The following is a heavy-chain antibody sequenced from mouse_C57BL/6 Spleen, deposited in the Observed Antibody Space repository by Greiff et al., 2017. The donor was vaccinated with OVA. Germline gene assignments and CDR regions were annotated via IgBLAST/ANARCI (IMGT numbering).Heavy chain of an antibody. CDR2: INPNNGGT. D-gene: IGHD1-1*01. CDR1: GYTFTDYN. V-gene: IGHV1-22*01. CDR3: ASLDYYGSSYGYFDV. Sequence: EVQLQQSGPELVKPGASVKMSCKASGYTFTDYNMHWVKQSHGKSLEWIGYINPNNGGTSYNQKFKGKATLTVNKSSSTAYMELRSLTSEDSAVYYFASLDYYGSSYGYFDVWGTGTTVTVSS. J-gene: IGHJ1*03.